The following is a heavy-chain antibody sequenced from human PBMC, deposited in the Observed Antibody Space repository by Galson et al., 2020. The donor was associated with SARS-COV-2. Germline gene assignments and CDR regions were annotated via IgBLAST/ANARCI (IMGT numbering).Heavy chain of an antibody. CDR3: ARGNRYYADF. CDR1: GYSFTGYS. Sequence: SEQLSCKTSGYSFTGYSFHWVRQTPGKGLEWLGWMNPKSGATIYAQRFHGRVTMTSDTSIRTAFMELSILTSDDMALYYCARGNRYYADFWGQGTPVTVSS. D-gene: IGHD3-22*01. J-gene: IGHJ4*02. CDR2: MNPKSGAT. V-gene: IGHV1-2*02.